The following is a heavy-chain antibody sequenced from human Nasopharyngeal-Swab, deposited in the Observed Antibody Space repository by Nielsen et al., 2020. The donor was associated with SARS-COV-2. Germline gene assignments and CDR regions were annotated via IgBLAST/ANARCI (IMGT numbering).Heavy chain of an antibody. V-gene: IGHV1-2*02. CDR1: GYTFTGYY. D-gene: IGHD2-8*01. CDR2: INPNSGGT. J-gene: IGHJ6*02. CDR3: ARDGNHLRGVNIVLMVYADYGMDV. Sequence: ASVKVSCKASGYTFTGYYMHWVRQAPGQGLEWMVWINPNSGGTNYAQKFQGRVTMTRDTSISTAYMELSRLRSDDTAVYYCARDGNHLRGVNIVLMVYADYGMDVWGQGTTVTVSS.